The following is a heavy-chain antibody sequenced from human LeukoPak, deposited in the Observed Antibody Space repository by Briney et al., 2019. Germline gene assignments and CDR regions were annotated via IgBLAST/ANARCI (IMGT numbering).Heavy chain of an antibody. J-gene: IGHJ5*02. CDR3: ARIGVMTGTTHNYFDP. Sequence: PSQTLSLTCTVSGGSISSGGYYWNWVRLPPGKGLEWIGYISYSGSTNYNPSLKSRVTISLDTSKSQFSLKLTSVTAADTAVYYCARIGVMTGTTHNYFDPWGQGILVTISS. CDR2: ISYSGST. CDR1: GGSISSGGYY. V-gene: IGHV4-61*08. D-gene: IGHD1-7*01.